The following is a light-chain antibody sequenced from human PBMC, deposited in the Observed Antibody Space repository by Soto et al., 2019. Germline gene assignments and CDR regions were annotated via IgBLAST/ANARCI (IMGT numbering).Light chain of an antibody. Sequence: EIVLTQSPATLSSFPGDRVTLSCRASQYINTRLAWYQHRPGQAPRLLIYQTSLRAAGIPDRFSGSGSGTDFTLTISRLEPEDVAVYYCQHYNTWPWTFGQGTKVDIK. CDR3: QHYNTWPWT. CDR2: QTS. V-gene: IGKV3D-20*02. J-gene: IGKJ1*01. CDR1: QYINTR.